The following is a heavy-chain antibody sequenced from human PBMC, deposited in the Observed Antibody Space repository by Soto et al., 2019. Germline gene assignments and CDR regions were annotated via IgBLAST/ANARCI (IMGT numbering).Heavy chain of an antibody. CDR1: GFTFSSYG. Sequence: SGGSLRLSCAASGFTFSSYGMHWVRQAPGKGLEWVAVIWYDGSNKYYADSVKGRFTISRDNSENTLYLQMNSLRAEDTAVYYWAKDIDIVVVVADYAFDIWGQGTMVTVSS. D-gene: IGHD2-15*01. CDR2: IWYDGSNK. V-gene: IGHV3-33*06. CDR3: AKDIDIVVVVADYAFDI. J-gene: IGHJ3*02.